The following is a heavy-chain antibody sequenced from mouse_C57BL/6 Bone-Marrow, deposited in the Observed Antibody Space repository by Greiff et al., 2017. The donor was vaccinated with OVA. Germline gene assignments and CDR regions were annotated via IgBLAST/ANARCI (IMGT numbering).Heavy chain of an antibody. V-gene: IGHV1-55*01. CDR1: GYTFTSYW. D-gene: IGHD1-1*01. CDR2: IYPGSGST. J-gene: IGHJ3*01. CDR3: ARRDYYWFAY. Sequence: QVQLQQPGAELVKPGASVKMSCKASGYTFTSYWITWVKQRPGQGLEWIGDIYPGSGSTNYNEKFKGKATLTADKSSSTAYMQLSSLTSEDSAVYFCARRDYYWFAYWGQGTLVTVSA.